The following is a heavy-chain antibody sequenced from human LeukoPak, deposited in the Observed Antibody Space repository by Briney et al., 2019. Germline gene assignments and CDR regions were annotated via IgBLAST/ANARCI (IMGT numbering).Heavy chain of an antibody. V-gene: IGHV4-38-2*01. CDR3: ARHGPYYDFWSGQRYYFDY. CDR1: GYSISRGYY. D-gene: IGHD3-3*01. Sequence: PSETLSLTCAVSGYSISRGYYWGWIRQPPGKGLEWIGSIYHSGGTYYNPSLKSRVTISVDTSKNQFSLKLSSVTAADTAVYYCARHGPYYDFWSGQRYYFDYWGQGTLVTVFS. J-gene: IGHJ4*02. CDR2: IYHSGGT.